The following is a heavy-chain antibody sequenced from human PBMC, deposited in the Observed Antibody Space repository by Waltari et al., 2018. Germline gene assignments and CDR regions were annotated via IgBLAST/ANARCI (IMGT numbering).Heavy chain of an antibody. Sequence: QLQLQESGPGLVKPPETLSLTCTVSGGSISSSGSYWGWIRQPPGKGLEWIGSISYSGITYYNTSLMSRVTISVDTSKNQFSLKLTSVIAAETAVFYCARFSKSANWIDPWGQGTLVTVSS. CDR1: GGSISSSGSY. J-gene: IGHJ5*02. CDR2: ISYSGIT. V-gene: IGHV4-39*01. CDR3: ARFSKSANWIDP. D-gene: IGHD3-3*02.